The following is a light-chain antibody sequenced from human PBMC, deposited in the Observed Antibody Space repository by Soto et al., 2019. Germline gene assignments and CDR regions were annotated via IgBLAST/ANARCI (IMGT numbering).Light chain of an antibody. Sequence: DIQMTQSPSTLSASVGDRVTITCRASQSISSWLAWYQQKPGKAPKVLISKASTLESGVPSRFSGSGSGTEFTLTISSLQPDDFATYYCQQYNSYSPLTFGGGTKVEIK. V-gene: IGKV1-5*03. J-gene: IGKJ4*01. CDR1: QSISSW. CDR3: QQYNSYSPLT. CDR2: KAS.